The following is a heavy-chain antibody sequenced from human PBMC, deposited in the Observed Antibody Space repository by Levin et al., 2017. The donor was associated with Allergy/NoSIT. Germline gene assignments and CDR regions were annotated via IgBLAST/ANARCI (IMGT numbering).Heavy chain of an antibody. CDR3: ARDPSLLRYFDWLGADY. Sequence: GASVKVSCKASGYTFTGYYMHWVRQAPGQGLEWMGWINPNSGGTNYAQKFQGRVTMTRDTSISTAYMELSRLRSDDTAVYYCARDPSLLRYFDWLGADYWGQGTLVTVSS. V-gene: IGHV1-2*02. CDR1: GYTFTGYY. J-gene: IGHJ4*02. CDR2: INPNSGGT. D-gene: IGHD3-9*01.